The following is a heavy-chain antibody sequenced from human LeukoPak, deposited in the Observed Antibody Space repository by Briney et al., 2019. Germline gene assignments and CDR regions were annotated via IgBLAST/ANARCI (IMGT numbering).Heavy chain of an antibody. CDR1: GFTFSSYS. J-gene: IGHJ5*02. CDR3: ARVAVAGSNWFDP. V-gene: IGHV3-21*01. D-gene: IGHD6-19*01. Sequence: GGSLRLSCAASGFTFSSYSMNWVRQAPGKGLEWVSSISSSSSYIYYADSVKGRFTISRDNAKNSLYLQMNSLRAEVTAVYYCARVAVAGSNWFDPWGQGTLVTVSS. CDR2: ISSSSSYI.